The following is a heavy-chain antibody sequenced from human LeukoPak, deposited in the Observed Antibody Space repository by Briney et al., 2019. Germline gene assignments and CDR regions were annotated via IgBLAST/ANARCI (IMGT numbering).Heavy chain of an antibody. CDR1: GGTFSSYA. J-gene: IGHJ5*02. Sequence: ASVKVSCKASGGTFSSYAISWVRQAPGQGLEWMGGIIPIFGAANYAQKFQGRVTITADESTSTAYMELSSLRSEDTAVYYCARGPQGHTYLRGPWGQGTLVTVSS. V-gene: IGHV1-69*13. CDR2: IIPIFGAA. CDR3: ARGPQGHTYLRGP.